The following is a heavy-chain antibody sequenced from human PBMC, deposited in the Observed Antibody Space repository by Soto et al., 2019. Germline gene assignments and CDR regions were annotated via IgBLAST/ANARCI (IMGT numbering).Heavy chain of an antibody. CDR2: IWYDGSNK. V-gene: IGHV3-33*01. CDR3: AREMAYYYDSSGYYYFDY. D-gene: IGHD3-22*01. J-gene: IGHJ4*02. CDR1: GFTFSSYG. Sequence: GGSLRLSCAASGFTFSSYGMHWVRQAPGKGLEWVAVIWYDGSNKYYADSVKGRFTISRDNSKNTLYLQMNSLRAEDTAVYYCAREMAYYYDSSGYYYFDYWGQGTLVTVSS.